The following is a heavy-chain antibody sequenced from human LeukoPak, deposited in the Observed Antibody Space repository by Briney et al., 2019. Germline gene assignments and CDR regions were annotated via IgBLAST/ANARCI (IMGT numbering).Heavy chain of an antibody. Sequence: SETLSLTCTVPGGSISRSSYYWGWIRQPPGKGLEWIATIYYSGSTYYNPSLKSRVTISADTSKNQFSLKLSSVTAADTAVYYCARLTSGHFDYWGQGTLVTVSS. J-gene: IGHJ4*02. CDR2: IYYSGST. CDR3: ARLTSGHFDY. D-gene: IGHD3-10*01. CDR1: GGSISRSSYY. V-gene: IGHV4-39*01.